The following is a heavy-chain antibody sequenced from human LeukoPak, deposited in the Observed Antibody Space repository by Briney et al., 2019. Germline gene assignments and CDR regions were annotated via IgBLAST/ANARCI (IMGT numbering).Heavy chain of an antibody. D-gene: IGHD3-10*01. V-gene: IGHV1-69*05. CDR2: IIPIFGTA. CDR1: GGTFSSYA. CDR3: ARGYYYGSGSYFSRTVRYYMDV. Sequence: SVKVSCKASGGTFSSYAISWVRQAPGQGLEWMGGIIPIFGTANYAQKFQGRVTITTDESTSTAYMELSSLRSEDTAVYYCARGYYYGSGSYFSRTVRYYMDVWGKGTTVTVSS. J-gene: IGHJ6*03.